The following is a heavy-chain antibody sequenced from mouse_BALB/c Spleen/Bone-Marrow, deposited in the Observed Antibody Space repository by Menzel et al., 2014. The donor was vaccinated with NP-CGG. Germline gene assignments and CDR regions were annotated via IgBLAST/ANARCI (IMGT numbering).Heavy chain of an antibody. Sequence: EVQLVESGGGFVKPGGSLKLSCAASGFAFSSYDMSWVRQTPEKRLEWVAYISSGGGSTNYPDTVKGRFTISSDNATNPLYLQMSSLKSEDTAMYYCARPLYYYGSSPFYAMDYWGQGTSVTVSS. CDR2: ISSGGGST. V-gene: IGHV5-12-1*01. D-gene: IGHD1-1*01. CDR1: GFAFSSYD. CDR3: ARPLYYYGSSPFYAMDY. J-gene: IGHJ4*01.